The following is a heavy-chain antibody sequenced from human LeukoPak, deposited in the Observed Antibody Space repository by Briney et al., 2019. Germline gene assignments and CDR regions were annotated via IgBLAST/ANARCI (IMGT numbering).Heavy chain of an antibody. CDR1: GFTFSSYA. Sequence: GGSLRLSCAASGFTFSSYAMSWVRQAPGKGLEWVSAISGSGGSTYYADSVKGRFTISRDNSKNTLYLHMNSLRAEDTAVYYCAKGRYCSSTSCPRPYYFDYWGQGTLVTVSS. D-gene: IGHD2-2*01. V-gene: IGHV3-23*01. CDR2: ISGSGGST. CDR3: AKGRYCSSTSCPRPYYFDY. J-gene: IGHJ4*02.